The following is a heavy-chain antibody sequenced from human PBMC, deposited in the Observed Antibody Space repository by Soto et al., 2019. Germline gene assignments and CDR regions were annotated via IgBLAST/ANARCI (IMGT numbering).Heavy chain of an antibody. CDR2: ISHHGIRT. V-gene: IGHV3-30*18. CDR3: AKDWVGGSNNYQLDY. D-gene: IGHD1-26*01. CDR1: GYRFPSSW. J-gene: IGHJ4*02. Sequence: SCQGTGYRFPSSWIGWVRQAPGKGLQWLATISHHGIRTHYADSVMGRFTISRDNFKKVVYLHLSGLRVEDTAIYYCAKDWVGGSNNYQLDYWGQGTAVTVSS.